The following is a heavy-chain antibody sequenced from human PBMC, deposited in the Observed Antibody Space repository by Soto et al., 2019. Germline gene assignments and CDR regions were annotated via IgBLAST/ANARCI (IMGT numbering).Heavy chain of an antibody. CDR1: GFSFSTYA. Sequence: ESGGGLVKPGGSLRLSCAASGFSFSTYAMGWVRRAPGKGLEWVSTISGTGGTTYYADSVKGRFTVSRDTSRKMLYLQMNSLRGEDTATYYCAKDRAGYSSSRVYSEYWGLGTPVSVSS. J-gene: IGHJ4*02. D-gene: IGHD6-13*01. CDR2: ISGTGGTT. CDR3: AKDRAGYSSSRVYSEY. V-gene: IGHV3-23*01.